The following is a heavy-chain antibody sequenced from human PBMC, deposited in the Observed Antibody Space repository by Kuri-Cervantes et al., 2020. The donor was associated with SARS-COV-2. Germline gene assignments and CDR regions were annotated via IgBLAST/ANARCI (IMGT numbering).Heavy chain of an antibody. D-gene: IGHD3-16*01. CDR1: GFTFSNYV. CDR2: IWYDGENE. J-gene: IGHJ6*03. Sequence: GESLKISCVASGFTFSNYVIHWVRQAPGKGLEWAAVIWYDGENEYYAGSVKGRFTISRDNSKNTVSLHMNSLRAEDTAMYYCARGAANSYMDVWGRGTTVTVSS. CDR3: ARGAANSYMDV. V-gene: IGHV3-33*08.